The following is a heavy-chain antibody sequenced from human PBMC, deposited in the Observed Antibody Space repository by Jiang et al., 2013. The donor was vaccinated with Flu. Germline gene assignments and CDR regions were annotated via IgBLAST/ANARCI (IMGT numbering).Heavy chain of an antibody. D-gene: IGHD3-22*01. V-gene: IGHV2-70*11. CDR2: IDWDDDK. Sequence: KPTQTLTLTCTFSGFSLSTSGMCVSWIRQPPGKALEWLARIDWDDDKYYSTSLKTRLTISKDTSKNQVVLTMTNMDPVDTATYYCARGSGYYYDSSGYPNDYWGQGTLVTVSS. CDR3: ARGSGYYYDSSGYPNDY. CDR1: GFSLSTSGMC. J-gene: IGHJ4*02.